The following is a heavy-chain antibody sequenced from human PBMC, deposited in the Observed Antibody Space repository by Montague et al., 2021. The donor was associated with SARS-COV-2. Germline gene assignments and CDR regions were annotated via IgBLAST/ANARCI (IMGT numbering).Heavy chain of an antibody. J-gene: IGHJ4*02. CDR3: ARVGVITTWFYFDY. Sequence: TLSLTCTVSGGSISSGGYYWSWIRQHPGKGLEWIGYIYYSGSTYYNPSPKSRVTISVDTSKNQFSLKLSSVTAADTAVYYCARVGVITTWFYFDYWGQGTLVTVSS. V-gene: IGHV4-31*03. CDR1: GGSISSGGYY. CDR2: IYYSGST. D-gene: IGHD3-22*01.